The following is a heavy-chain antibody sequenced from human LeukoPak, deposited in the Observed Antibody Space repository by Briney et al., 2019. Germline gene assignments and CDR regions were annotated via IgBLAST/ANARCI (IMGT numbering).Heavy chain of an antibody. CDR3: ARHKLGYGSHWFDP. CDR2: INHSGIT. D-gene: IGHD4-17*01. J-gene: IGHJ5*02. V-gene: IGHV4-34*01. CDR1: GGSFSGYY. Sequence: SETLSLTCAVYGGSFSGYYWSWIRQHPGKGMEWIGEINHSGITNYNPSPNSRVTISVHTSKNHFSLKLSSVTAADTAVYYCARHKLGYGSHWFDPCVQGTLVTVSS.